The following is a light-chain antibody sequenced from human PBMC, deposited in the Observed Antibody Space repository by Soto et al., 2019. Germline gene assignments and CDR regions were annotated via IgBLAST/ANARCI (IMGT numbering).Light chain of an antibody. V-gene: IGKV1-5*03. J-gene: IGKJ2*02. CDR3: QQYYSYSPCT. CDR2: QAS. CDR1: QSISTW. Sequence: DIQMTQSPSTLPASVGDRVTITCRASQSISTWLAWYQQKPGKAPKVLIYQASSLESGVPSRFSGSGSGTEFTLTISDLQPDDFATYYCQQYYSYSPCTFGQVTKLEIK.